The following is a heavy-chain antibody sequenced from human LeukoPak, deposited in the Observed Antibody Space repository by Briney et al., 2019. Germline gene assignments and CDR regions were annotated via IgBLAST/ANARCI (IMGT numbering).Heavy chain of an antibody. CDR3: VKGSVTYTGGYFDY. CDR1: GFTFSAYT. J-gene: IGHJ4*02. CDR2: ISYDGTDK. D-gene: IGHD3-10*01. Sequence: GGSLRLSCAASGFTFSAYTMHWVRQTPGKGLEWVAVISYDGTDKYYAGSVRGRFTISRDNAKDTLSLQMNSPRAEDTAVYYCVKGSVTYTGGYFDYWGQGTLVTVSS. V-gene: IGHV3-30*03.